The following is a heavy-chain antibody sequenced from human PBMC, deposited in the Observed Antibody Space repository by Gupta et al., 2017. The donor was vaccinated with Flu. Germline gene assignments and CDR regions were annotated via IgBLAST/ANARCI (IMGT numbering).Heavy chain of an antibody. D-gene: IGHD2-15*01. Sequence: SYAMSWVRQAPGKGLEWVSAISGSGASTYYADSVKGRFTISRDNSKNTLFLQMNSLRAEDTAVYYCAVKGGYCSGGRCYYPFDYWGQGTLVTV. CDR2: ISGSGAST. J-gene: IGHJ4*02. CDR1: SYA. V-gene: IGHV3-23*01. CDR3: AVKGGYCSGGRCYYPFDY.